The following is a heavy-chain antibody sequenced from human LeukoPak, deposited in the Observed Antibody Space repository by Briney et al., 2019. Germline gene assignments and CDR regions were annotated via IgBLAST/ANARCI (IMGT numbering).Heavy chain of an antibody. Sequence: SETLSLTCTVSGGSISSSSYYWGWIRQPPGKGLEWIGSIYYSGSTYYNPSLKSRVTISVDTSKNQFSLKLSSVTAADTAVYYCARVRFLEGFDPWGQGTLVTVSS. D-gene: IGHD3-3*01. CDR3: ARVRFLEGFDP. CDR1: GGSISSSSYY. J-gene: IGHJ5*02. CDR2: IYYSGST. V-gene: IGHV4-39*01.